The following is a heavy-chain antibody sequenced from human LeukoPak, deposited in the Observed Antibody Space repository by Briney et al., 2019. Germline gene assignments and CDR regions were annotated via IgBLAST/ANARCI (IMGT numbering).Heavy chain of an antibody. CDR3: TTFYHEYSPY. J-gene: IGHJ4*02. CDR2: IKSNADGGTL. D-gene: IGHD2/OR15-2a*01. Sequence: PGGSLRLSCAASGFSFMNAWMIWVRQAPGKGPEWVGRIKSNADGGTLDYAAPARGRFTISRDDSKNTLYLQMNSLKTEDTAVYYCTTFYHEYSPYWGRGTLVTVSS. CDR1: GFSFMNAW. V-gene: IGHV3-15*01.